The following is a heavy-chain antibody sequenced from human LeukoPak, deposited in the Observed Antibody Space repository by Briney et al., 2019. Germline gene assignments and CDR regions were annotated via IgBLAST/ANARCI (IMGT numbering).Heavy chain of an antibody. D-gene: IGHD6-6*01. V-gene: IGHV6-1*01. CDR2: TYYRSKWYN. CDR1: GDTVSSSSAA. CDR3: ARTLSGSSSSFDY. Sequence: RSQTLSLTCAISGDTVSSSSAAWSWLRQSPSRGLEWLGRTYYRSKWYNEYAILVKSRISIKPDTSKNLFSLQLNAVSPEDTAVYYCARTLSGSSSSFDYWGQGTLATVPS. J-gene: IGHJ4*02.